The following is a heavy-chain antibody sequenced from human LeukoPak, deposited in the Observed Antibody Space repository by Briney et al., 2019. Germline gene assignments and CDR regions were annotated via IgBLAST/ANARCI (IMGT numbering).Heavy chain of an antibody. J-gene: IGHJ4*02. D-gene: IGHD1-7*01. CDR2: FDPEDGET. CDR3: ATDISQDNWNYGNYFDY. V-gene: IGHV1-24*01. CDR1: GYTLTGLS. Sequence: ASVKVSCKVSGYTLTGLSMHWVRQAPGKGLEWMGGFDPEDGETIYAQKFQGRVTMTEDTSTDTAYMELSSLRSEDTAVYYCATDISQDNWNYGNYFDYWGQGTLVTVSS.